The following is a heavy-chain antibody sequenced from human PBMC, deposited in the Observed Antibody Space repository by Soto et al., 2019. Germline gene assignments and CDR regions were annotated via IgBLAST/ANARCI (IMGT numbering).Heavy chain of an antibody. Sequence: GGSLRLSCAASGFTFSSYAMSWVRQAPGKGLEWVSAISGSGGSTYYADSVKGRFTISRDNSKNTLYLQMNSLRAEDTAVYYCAKAQRLYYDILTGYYNGDAFDIWGQGTMVTVSS. CDR3: AKAQRLYYDILTGYYNGDAFDI. V-gene: IGHV3-23*01. J-gene: IGHJ3*02. D-gene: IGHD3-9*01. CDR2: ISGSGGST. CDR1: GFTFSSYA.